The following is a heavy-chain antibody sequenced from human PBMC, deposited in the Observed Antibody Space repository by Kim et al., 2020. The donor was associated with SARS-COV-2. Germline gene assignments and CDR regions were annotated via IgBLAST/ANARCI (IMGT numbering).Heavy chain of an antibody. CDR2: ISSTGRTI. J-gene: IGHJ4*02. CDR3: ARDRFGDYLLDQ. CDR1: GFTFSSYS. D-gene: IGHD4-17*01. Sequence: GGSLRLSCVASGFTFSSYSMNWVRQAPGKGLEWVSYISSTGRTIYYADSVKGRFTISRDNANNSLFLQMSSLRDDDTAMYFCARDRFGDYLLDQWSQGTLVTVSS. V-gene: IGHV3-48*02.